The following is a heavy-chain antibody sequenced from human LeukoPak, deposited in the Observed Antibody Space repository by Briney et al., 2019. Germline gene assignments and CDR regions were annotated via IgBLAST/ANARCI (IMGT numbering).Heavy chain of an antibody. CDR3: AKDRKMLLRYFDCFDY. CDR2: ISGSGGST. V-gene: IGHV3-23*01. D-gene: IGHD3-9*01. CDR1: GFTFSSYA. J-gene: IGHJ4*02. Sequence: GGSLRLSCAASGFTFSSYAMNWVRQAPGKGLEWVSTISGSGGSTDYADSVKGRFTIYRDNSKNTLYLQMNSLRAEDTAVYYCAKDRKMLLRYFDCFDYWGQGTLVTVSS.